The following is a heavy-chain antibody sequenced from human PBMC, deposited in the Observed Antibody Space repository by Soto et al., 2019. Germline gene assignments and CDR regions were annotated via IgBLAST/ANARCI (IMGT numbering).Heavy chain of an antibody. CDR3: ARESGGATATLDYYYFYMDV. J-gene: IGHJ6*03. CDR1: GDYFNDYY. CDR2: INPNGGVT. D-gene: IGHD5-12*01. V-gene: IGHV1-2*04. Sequence: QVQLVQSGAEVRKPGASVTVSCRSSGDYFNDYYIHWVRQAPGQGFEWMGWINPNGGVTKYAQKFQGWVSMTRDTSIRTVYMQLSRLRSDATAVYYCARESGGATATLDYYYFYMDVWGTGTTVTVSS.